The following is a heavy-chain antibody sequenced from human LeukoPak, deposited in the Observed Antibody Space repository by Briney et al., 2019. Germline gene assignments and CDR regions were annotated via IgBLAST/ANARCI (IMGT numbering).Heavy chain of an antibody. D-gene: IGHD4-17*01. CDR3: ARDERTVTLRY. CDR1: GYTFTSYA. V-gene: IGHV7-4-1*02. J-gene: IGHJ4*02. Sequence: GASVKVSCKASGYTFTSYAMNWVRQAPGQGFEWMGWINTNTGNPTYARGFTGRFVFSLDTSVSTAYLQISSLKAEDTAVYYCARDERTVTLRYWGQGTLVTVSS. CDR2: INTNTGNP.